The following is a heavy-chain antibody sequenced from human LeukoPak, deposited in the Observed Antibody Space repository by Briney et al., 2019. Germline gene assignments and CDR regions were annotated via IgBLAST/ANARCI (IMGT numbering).Heavy chain of an antibody. D-gene: IGHD1-26*01. CDR2: INPNSGGT. J-gene: IGHJ4*02. CDR3: ASRGGSPPRDFDY. V-gene: IGHV1-2*06. CDR1: GYTFTGYY. Sequence: ASVKVSCKASGYTFTGYYMHWVRQAPGQGLEWMGRINPNSGGTNYAQKFQGRVIMTRDTSVSTAYMELSRLRSDDTAVYYCASRGGSPPRDFDYWGQGTLVTVSS.